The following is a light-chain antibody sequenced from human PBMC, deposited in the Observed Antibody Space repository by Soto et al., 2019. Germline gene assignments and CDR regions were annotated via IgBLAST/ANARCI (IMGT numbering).Light chain of an antibody. J-gene: IGKJ2*01. CDR2: VAS. CDR3: QQTSSVPRT. CDR1: QSISTF. V-gene: IGKV1-39*01. Sequence: DIQMSQSPSSLSASVGDRVTITCRASQSISTFLNWYQQRPGEAPKLLIYVASNLHTGVPSRFSGSGSGTDFTLTISSLQPEDFATYVCQQTSSVPRTFGQGTKLEI.